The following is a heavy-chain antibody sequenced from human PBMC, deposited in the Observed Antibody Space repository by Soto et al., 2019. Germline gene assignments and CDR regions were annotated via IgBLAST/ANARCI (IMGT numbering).Heavy chain of an antibody. CDR1: GDSVSSNSAA. V-gene: IGHV6-1*01. D-gene: IGHD6-19*01. J-gene: IGHJ5*02. CDR2: TYYGSKWYS. CDR3: ARSYSVAGSQYNWFDP. Sequence: SQTLSLTCAISGDSVSSNSAAWNWIRQSPSRGLEWLGRTYYGSKWYSDYAESVKSRIAINPDTSKNQFPLQLNSVTPEDTAVYYCARSYSVAGSQYNWFDPWGQGTLVTVSS.